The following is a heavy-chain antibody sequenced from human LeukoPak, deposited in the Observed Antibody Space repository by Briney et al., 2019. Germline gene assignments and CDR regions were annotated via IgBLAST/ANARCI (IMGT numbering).Heavy chain of an antibody. D-gene: IGHD3-16*01. CDR2: ISAYNGNT. Sequence: ASVKVSCKASGYTFTSYGISWVRQAPGQGLEWMGWISAYNGNTNYAQKLQGRVTMTTDTSTSTAYMELRSLRSDDTAVYYCVRMAVDRGRPNWFDPWGQGTLVTVSS. V-gene: IGHV1-18*01. J-gene: IGHJ5*02. CDR1: GYTFTSYG. CDR3: VRMAVDRGRPNWFDP.